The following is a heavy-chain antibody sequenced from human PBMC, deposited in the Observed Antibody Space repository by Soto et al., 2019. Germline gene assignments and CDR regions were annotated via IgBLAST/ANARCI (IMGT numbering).Heavy chain of an antibody. D-gene: IGHD5-18*01. Sequence: SVKVSCKASGFTFTSSAVQWVRQARGQRLEWIGWIVVGSGNTNYAQKFQERVTITRDMSTSTAYMELSSLRSEDTAVYYCAGHWGDTYGHPYFDYWGQGTLVTVSS. CDR2: IVVGSGNT. J-gene: IGHJ4*02. V-gene: IGHV1-58*01. CDR3: AGHWGDTYGHPYFDY. CDR1: GFTFTSSA.